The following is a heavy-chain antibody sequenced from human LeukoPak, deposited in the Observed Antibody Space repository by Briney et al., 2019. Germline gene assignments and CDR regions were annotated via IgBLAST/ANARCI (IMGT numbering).Heavy chain of an antibody. D-gene: IGHD3-22*01. CDR3: ASAWHLGIVVVMLDH. V-gene: IGHV3-30*03. Sequence: PGRSLRLSCAASGFTFSSYGMHWVRQAPGKGLEWVAVISSDGSNKYYADSVKGRFTISRDNSKNTLYLQMNSLRAEDTAVYYCASAWHLGIVVVMLDHWGQGTLVTVSS. CDR2: ISSDGSNK. CDR1: GFTFSSYG. J-gene: IGHJ4*02.